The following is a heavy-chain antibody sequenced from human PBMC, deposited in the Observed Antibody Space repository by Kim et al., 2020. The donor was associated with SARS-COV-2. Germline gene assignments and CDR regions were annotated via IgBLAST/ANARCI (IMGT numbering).Heavy chain of an antibody. J-gene: IGHJ4*02. V-gene: IGHV5-51*01. CDR3: AKRGLGTSALDY. Sequence: TYSPSFQGQVTISADKSINTAYLQWSSLKASDTAIYYCAKRGLGTSALDYWGQGTLVTVSS. D-gene: IGHD1-1*01.